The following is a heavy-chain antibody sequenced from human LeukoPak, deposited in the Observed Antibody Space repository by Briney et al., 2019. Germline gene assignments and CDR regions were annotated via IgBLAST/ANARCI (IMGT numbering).Heavy chain of an antibody. J-gene: IGHJ4*02. D-gene: IGHD2-15*01. CDR3: ARAEDIVVVVVATPHFDY. V-gene: IGHV1-2*02. Sequence: ASVKVSCKASGGTFSSYAISWVRQAPGQGLEWMGWINPNSGGTNYAQKFQGRVTMTRDTSISTAYMELSRLRSDDTAVYYCARAEDIVVVVVATPHFDYWGQGTLVTVSS. CDR2: INPNSGGT. CDR1: GGTFSSYA.